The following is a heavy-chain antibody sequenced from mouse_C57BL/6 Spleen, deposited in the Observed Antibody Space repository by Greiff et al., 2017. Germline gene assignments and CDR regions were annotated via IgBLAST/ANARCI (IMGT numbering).Heavy chain of an antibody. CDR3: ARKFGGYYEVDV. V-gene: IGHV1-80*01. CDR2: IYPGDGDT. Sequence: VQLQQSGAELVKPGASVKISCKASGYAFSSYWMNWVKQRPGKGLEWIGQIYPGDGDTNYNGKFKGKATLTADKSSSTAYMQLSSLTSEDSAVYFCARKFGGYYEVDVWGTGTTVTVSS. CDR1: GYAFSSYW. J-gene: IGHJ1*03. D-gene: IGHD2-3*01.